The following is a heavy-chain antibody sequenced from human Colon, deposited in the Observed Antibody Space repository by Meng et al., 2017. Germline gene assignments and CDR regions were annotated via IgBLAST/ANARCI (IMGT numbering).Heavy chain of an antibody. CDR1: GGSFSGFS. CDR3: ARHGGWHFDY. Sequence: QVHLQLLGARLLKPSETLSLTCAVSGGSFSGFSGIWIRQPPGKGLERIGQIFHRWSTNSNASVQTRVTISVDKSKNQLSLRLTSVTAADTAIYYCARHGGWHFDYWGQGTLVTVSS. J-gene: IGHJ4*02. D-gene: IGHD6-19*01. V-gene: IGHV4-34*12. CDR2: IFHRWST.